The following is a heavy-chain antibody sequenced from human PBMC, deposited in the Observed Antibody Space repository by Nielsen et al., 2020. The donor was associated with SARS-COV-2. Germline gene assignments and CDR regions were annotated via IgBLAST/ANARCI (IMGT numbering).Heavy chain of an antibody. CDR3: AREPDPKFWSGYYTVLSLGMKYYYYGMDV. CDR1: GYTFTSYG. CDR2: INAYNGNT. Sequence: ASVKVSCKASGYTFTSYGISWVRQAPGQGLEWMGWINAYNGNTNYAQKLQGRVTITTDTSTSTAYMELRSLRSYDTAVYYCAREPDPKFWSGYYTVLSLGMKYYYYGMDVWGQGTTVTVSS. V-gene: IGHV1-18*01. D-gene: IGHD3-3*01. J-gene: IGHJ6*02.